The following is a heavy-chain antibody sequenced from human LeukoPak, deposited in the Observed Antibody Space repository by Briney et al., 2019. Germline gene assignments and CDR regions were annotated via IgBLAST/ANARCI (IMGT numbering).Heavy chain of an antibody. CDR3: ARGYSGYGPIDY. J-gene: IGHJ4*02. CDR2: IYHSGST. Sequence: SQTLSLTCVVSGGSISSGGYSWSWIRQPPGKGLEWIGYIYHSGSTYYNPSLKSRVTISVDRSKNQFSLKLSSVTAADTAVYYCARGYSGYGPIDYWGQGTLVTVSS. V-gene: IGHV4-30-2*01. CDR1: GGSISSGGYS. D-gene: IGHD5-12*01.